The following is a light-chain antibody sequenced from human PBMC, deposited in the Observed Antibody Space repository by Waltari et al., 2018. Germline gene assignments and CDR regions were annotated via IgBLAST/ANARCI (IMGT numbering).Light chain of an antibody. CDR3: QQYNSYSLT. CDR2: KAS. CDR1: QSISSW. V-gene: IGKV1-5*03. Sequence: DIQMTQSPSTLSASVGDRVTITCRASQSISSWLTWYQQKPGKTPKLLIYKASSLESGVPSRFSGSGSGTEFTLTISSLQPDDFATYYCQQYNSYSLTFGGGTKVEIK. J-gene: IGKJ4*01.